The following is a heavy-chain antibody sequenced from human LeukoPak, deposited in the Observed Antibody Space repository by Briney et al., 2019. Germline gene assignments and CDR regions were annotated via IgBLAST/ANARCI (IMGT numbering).Heavy chain of an antibody. CDR2: IYYSGNT. J-gene: IGHJ4*02. Sequence: SETLSLTCTVSGGSISSYYWGWIRQPPGKGLEWIGSIYYSGNTYYNPSLKSRLTISVDTSKNQFSLKLSSVTAADTAAYYCARDIDYGGNSAFDYWGLGIVVTVSS. CDR1: GGSISSYY. V-gene: IGHV4-39*07. CDR3: ARDIDYGGNSAFDY. D-gene: IGHD4-23*01.